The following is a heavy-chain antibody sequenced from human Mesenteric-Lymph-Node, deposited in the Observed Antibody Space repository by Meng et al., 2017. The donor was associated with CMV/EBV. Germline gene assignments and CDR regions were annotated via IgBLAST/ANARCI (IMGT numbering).Heavy chain of an antibody. CDR2: IWFDGSEK. CDR3: AKPDGGGPWLNCLDS. V-gene: IGHV3-33*06. Sequence: GGSLRLSCAASDFTFSHYGMHWVRQAPGRGLEWVAVIWFDGSEKYYADSVKGRFTISRDNSKNTLYLQMNSLRVEDTAVYYCAKPDGGGPWLNCLDSWGQGTLVTVSS. CDR1: DFTFSHYG. D-gene: IGHD2-15*01. J-gene: IGHJ4*02.